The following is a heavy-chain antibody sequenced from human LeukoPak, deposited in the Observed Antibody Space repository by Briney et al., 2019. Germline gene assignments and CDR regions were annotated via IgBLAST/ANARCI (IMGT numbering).Heavy chain of an antibody. CDR3: ARDLTGEFDY. D-gene: IGHD7-27*01. V-gene: IGHV4-59*01. CDR1: GGSISSYY. J-gene: IGHJ4*02. CDR2: IYYSGST. Sequence: SETLSLTXTVSGGSISSYYWSWIRQPPGKGLEWIGYIYYSGSTNYNPSLKSRVTISVDTSKNQFSLKLSSVTAADTAVYYCARDLTGEFDYWGQRTLVTVSS.